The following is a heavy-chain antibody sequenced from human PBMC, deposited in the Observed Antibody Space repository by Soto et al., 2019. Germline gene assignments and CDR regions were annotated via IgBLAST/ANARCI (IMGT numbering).Heavy chain of an antibody. D-gene: IGHD6-6*01. Sequence: GGSLRLSCAASGFTFDDYAMHWVRQAPGKGLEWVSGISWNSGSIGYADSVKGRFTISRDNAKNSLYLQMNSLRAEDTALYYCAKDLAARPIRLFDYWGQGTLVTVSS. V-gene: IGHV3-9*01. CDR1: GFTFDDYA. CDR3: AKDLAARPIRLFDY. J-gene: IGHJ4*02. CDR2: ISWNSGSI.